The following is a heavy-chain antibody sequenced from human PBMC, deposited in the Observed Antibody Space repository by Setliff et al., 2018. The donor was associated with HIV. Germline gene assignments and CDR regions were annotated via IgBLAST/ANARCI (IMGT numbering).Heavy chain of an antibody. CDR2: IIPTIGTT. Sequence: SVKVSCKASGGTLNSHAINWVRQAPGQGLEWMGGIIPTIGTTNYAQRFQGRAPITADESTSTAYMQLSSLRPEDTAVYFCAGGGSGYYDFWSGSSAFEYWGQGTLVTVSS. D-gene: IGHD3-3*01. V-gene: IGHV1-69*13. CDR1: GGTLNSHA. CDR3: AGGGSGYYDFWSGSSAFEY. J-gene: IGHJ4*02.